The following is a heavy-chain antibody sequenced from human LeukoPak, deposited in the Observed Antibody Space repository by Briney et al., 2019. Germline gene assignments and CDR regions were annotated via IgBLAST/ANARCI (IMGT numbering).Heavy chain of an antibody. J-gene: IGHJ4*02. V-gene: IGHV3-66*01. Sequence: PGGSLRLSCAASGFTVSSNYMSWVRQAPGKGLDWVSVIYSGGNTYYADSVKGRFTISRDNSKNTLYLQMNSLRAEDTAVYYCASGPSGDYPYFDYWGQGTLVTVSS. D-gene: IGHD4-17*01. CDR2: IYSGGNT. CDR1: GFTVSSNY. CDR3: ASGPSGDYPYFDY.